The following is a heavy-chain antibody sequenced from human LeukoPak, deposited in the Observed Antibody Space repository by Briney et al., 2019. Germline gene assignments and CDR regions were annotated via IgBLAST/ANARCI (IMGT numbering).Heavy chain of an antibody. CDR3: ARDLYYDYVWGSYRLSPVDY. Sequence: PGGSLRLSCAASGFTFSSYSMNWVRQAPGKGLEWVSSISSSSSYIYYADSVKGRFTISRDNAKNSLYLQMNSLRAEDTAVYYCARDLYYDYVWGSYRLSPVDYWGQGTLVTVSS. J-gene: IGHJ4*02. V-gene: IGHV3-21*01. CDR2: ISSSSSYI. D-gene: IGHD3-16*02. CDR1: GFTFSSYS.